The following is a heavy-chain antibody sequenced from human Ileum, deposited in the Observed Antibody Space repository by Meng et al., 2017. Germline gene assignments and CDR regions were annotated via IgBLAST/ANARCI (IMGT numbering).Heavy chain of an antibody. D-gene: IGHD3-10*01. Sequence: QVQVVGAGGGVAQPWRSLRLSCAAFGFTCSTYTMHWVRQAPGKGPVWVTAISHYGSSYVYADSVKGRFTISRDNSKNTLYLQMNSLTPEDTAVYYCAREPSFGEHDYWGQGTLVTVSS. CDR3: AREPSFGEHDY. V-gene: IGHV3-30*01. CDR1: GFTCSTYT. J-gene: IGHJ4*02. CDR2: ISHYGSSY.